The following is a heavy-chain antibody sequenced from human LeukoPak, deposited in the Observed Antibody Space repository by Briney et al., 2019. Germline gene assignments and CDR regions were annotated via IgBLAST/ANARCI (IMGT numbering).Heavy chain of an antibody. D-gene: IGHD3-3*01. CDR3: ARGLYYDFWSGYYNDAFDI. V-gene: IGHV4-59*01. CDR1: GASISSYY. J-gene: IGHJ3*02. CDR2: IYYSGSI. Sequence: SETLSLICTVSGASISSYYWSWIRQPPGKGLEWIGDIYYSGSIKYNPSLKSRVTMSVDTSKNQFSLKLSSVTAADTAVYYCARGLYYDFWSGYYNDAFDIWGQGTMVTVSS.